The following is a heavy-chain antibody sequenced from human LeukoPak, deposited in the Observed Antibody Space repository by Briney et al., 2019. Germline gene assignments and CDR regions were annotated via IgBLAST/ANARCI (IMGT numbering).Heavy chain of an antibody. Sequence: SETLSLTCAVYGGSFSGYYWSWIRQPPGKGLEWIGEINHSGSTNYNPSLKSRVTISVDRSKNQFSLKLSSVTAADTAVYYCARELGGTSPLSWGQGTLVTVSS. CDR3: ARELGGTSPLS. D-gene: IGHD2-2*01. J-gene: IGHJ4*02. V-gene: IGHV4-34*01. CDR2: INHSGST. CDR1: GGSFSGYY.